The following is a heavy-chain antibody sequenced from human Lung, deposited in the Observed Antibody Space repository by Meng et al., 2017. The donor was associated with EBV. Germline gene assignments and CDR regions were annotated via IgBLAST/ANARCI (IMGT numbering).Heavy chain of an antibody. Sequence: HVHLRPSGPGVEEPGASVRVSCKASGYTFGSYGICWVRQAPGQGLEWMGWFVNYVDTYPAPKFQGRVTMTTDTHTNTAFMELRSLTSDDTAVYYCASGTPGRSYCDYWGQGTLVTVSS. D-gene: IGHD2-15*01. CDR3: ASGTPGRSYCDY. CDR1: GYTFGSYG. J-gene: IGHJ4*02. CDR2: FVNYVDT. V-gene: IGHV1-18*01.